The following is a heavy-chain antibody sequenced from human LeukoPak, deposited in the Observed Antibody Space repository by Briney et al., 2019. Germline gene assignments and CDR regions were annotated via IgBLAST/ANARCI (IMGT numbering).Heavy chain of an antibody. J-gene: IGHJ4*02. CDR2: INSDGSTT. V-gene: IGHV3-74*01. CDR1: GFTFSSYW. Sequence: PGGSLRLSCAASGFTFSSYWVHWVRQAPGEGLVWVSRINSDGSTTSYADSVKGRVTISRDNAKNTLYLQMNSLRVEDTAVYYCARRSGRDGYNYVDYWGQGTLVTVSS. D-gene: IGHD5-24*01. CDR3: ARRSGRDGYNYVDY.